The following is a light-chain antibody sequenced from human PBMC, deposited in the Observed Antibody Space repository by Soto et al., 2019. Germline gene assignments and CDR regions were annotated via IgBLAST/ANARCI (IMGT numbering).Light chain of an antibody. J-gene: IGKJ2*01. V-gene: IGKV3-11*01. CDR1: QSVSSY. CDR3: QQRSNWPPYS. CDR2: DAS. Sequence: EIVLTQSPDTLSLSPGERATLSCRASQSVSSYLAWYQQKPGQAPRLLIYDASNRTTGIPARLSGSGSGTGFTLTISSLEPEDFAVYYCQQRSNWPPYSFGQGTKREIK.